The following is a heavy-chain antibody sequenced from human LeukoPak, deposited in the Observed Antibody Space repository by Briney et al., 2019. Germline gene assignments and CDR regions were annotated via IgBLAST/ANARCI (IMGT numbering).Heavy chain of an antibody. J-gene: IGHJ4*02. D-gene: IGHD5-24*01. V-gene: IGHV3-74*03. Sequence: GGSLRLSCAASGFTFSNYWMHWVRQGPGKGLVWVSRISSDGTDTTYADSVKGRFTISRDNTKNTLYLQMNSLRAEDTAVYYCVRDAWMASTPLDYWGQGALVTASS. CDR1: GFTFSNYW. CDR2: ISSDGTDT. CDR3: VRDAWMASTPLDY.